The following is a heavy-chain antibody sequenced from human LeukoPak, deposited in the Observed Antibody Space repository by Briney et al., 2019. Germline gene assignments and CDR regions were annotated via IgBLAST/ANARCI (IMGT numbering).Heavy chain of an antibody. Sequence: GGALRLSCAASGFTFSSYAMHWVRQAPGKGLEWVAVISYDGSNKYYADSVKGRSTISRDNSKNTLYLQMNSLRAEDTAVYYCARAGLGFGELSNTWFDPWGQGTLVTAPS. CDR1: GFTFSSYA. J-gene: IGHJ5*02. D-gene: IGHD3-10*01. CDR3: ARAGLGFGELSNTWFDP. CDR2: ISYDGSNK. V-gene: IGHV3-30-3*01.